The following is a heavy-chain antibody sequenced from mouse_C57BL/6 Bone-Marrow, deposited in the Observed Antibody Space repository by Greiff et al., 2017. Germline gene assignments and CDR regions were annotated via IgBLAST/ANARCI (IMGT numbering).Heavy chain of an antibody. CDR2: ISSGGDYI. CDR1: GFTFSSYA. V-gene: IGHV5-9-1*02. D-gene: IGHD1-1*02. Sequence: EVQGVESGEGLVKPGGSLKLSCAASGFTFSSYAMSWVRQTPEKRLAWVAYISSGGDYIYYAETVKGRFTISRDNARNTLYLQMSSLKSEDTAMXYCTRDGGSPWYFDVWGTGTTVTVSS. CDR3: TRDGGSPWYFDV. J-gene: IGHJ1*03.